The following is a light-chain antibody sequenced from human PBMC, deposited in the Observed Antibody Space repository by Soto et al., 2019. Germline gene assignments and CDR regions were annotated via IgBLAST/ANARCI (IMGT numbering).Light chain of an antibody. Sequence: QSALTQPRSVSGSPGQSVTISFTGTSSNVGAYNYVSWYQQYPGKGPRLMIYDVSTWPSGVPDRFSGSKSGNTASLTISGLQAEDEADYYCCSYAGNSLWVFGGGTKVTVL. CDR1: SSNVGAYNY. J-gene: IGLJ3*02. CDR2: DVS. V-gene: IGLV2-11*01. CDR3: CSYAGNSLWV.